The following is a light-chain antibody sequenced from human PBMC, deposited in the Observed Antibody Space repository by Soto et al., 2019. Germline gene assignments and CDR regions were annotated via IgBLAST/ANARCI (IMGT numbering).Light chain of an antibody. V-gene: IGKV3-11*01. CDR1: QSVSSS. J-gene: IGKJ5*01. CDR3: QQRSNYQIH. Sequence: EIVLTQSPDTLSLSPGERATLSCRASQSVSSSLAWYQQKPGQAPRLLIYDASNRATGIPARFSGSGSGTDFNLTISGLDPKDFAVYYCQQRSNYQIHFGQGTRLEIK. CDR2: DAS.